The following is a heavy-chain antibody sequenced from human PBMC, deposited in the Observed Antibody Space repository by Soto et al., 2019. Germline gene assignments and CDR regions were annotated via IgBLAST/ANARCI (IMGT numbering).Heavy chain of an antibody. V-gene: IGHV5-51*01. CDR2: IYPGDSDT. CDR3: EVRSRNGYAFDH. Sequence: PGESLKISCKSSGYSVTSYWIGWVRQMPGKGLEWMGIIYPGDSDTRYSPSFQGQVTISADKSFSTAYLQWSSLRASDTAIYYCEVRSRNGYAFDHWGQGTLVTVS. CDR1: GYSVTSYW. D-gene: IGHD5-12*01. J-gene: IGHJ5*02.